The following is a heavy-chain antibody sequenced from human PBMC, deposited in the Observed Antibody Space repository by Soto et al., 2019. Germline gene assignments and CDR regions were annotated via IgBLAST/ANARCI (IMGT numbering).Heavy chain of an antibody. Sequence: QITLKESGPTLVKPTQTLTLTCTFSGFSLSTSGVAVGWIRQPPGKALEWLALIYWDDDRRYSSFLKSRLTITKDPSKNPVVLTMTNMDPVDTATYYCTHMRSYYGSGRHAFDIWGQGTMVTVSS. J-gene: IGHJ3*02. CDR1: GFSLSTSGVA. CDR3: THMRSYYGSGRHAFDI. D-gene: IGHD3-10*01. CDR2: IYWDDDR. V-gene: IGHV2-5*02.